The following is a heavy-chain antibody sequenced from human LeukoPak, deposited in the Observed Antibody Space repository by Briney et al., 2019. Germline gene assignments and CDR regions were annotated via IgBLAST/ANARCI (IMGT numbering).Heavy chain of an antibody. CDR1: GFTFSSYW. CDR2: IKQDGSEK. Sequence: GGSLRLSCAASGFTFSSYWMSWVRQAPGKGLEWVANIKQDGSEKYYVDSVKGRFTISRDNAKNSLYLQMSSLRAEDTAVYYCARDRADYGDYVGNYYYGMDVWGQGTTVTVSS. D-gene: IGHD4-17*01. J-gene: IGHJ6*02. V-gene: IGHV3-7*01. CDR3: ARDRADYGDYVGNYYYGMDV.